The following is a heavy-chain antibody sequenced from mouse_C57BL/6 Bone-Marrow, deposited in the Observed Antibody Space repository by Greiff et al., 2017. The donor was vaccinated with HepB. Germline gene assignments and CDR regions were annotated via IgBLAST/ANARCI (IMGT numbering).Heavy chain of an antibody. CDR2: IWGVGST. CDR1: GFSLTSYG. J-gene: IGHJ3*01. V-gene: IGHV2-6*01. CDR3: ASGGTTVGRPGGFAY. Sequence: VQLQQSGPGLVAPSQSLSITCTVSGFSLTSYGVDWVRQSPGKGLEWLGVIWGVGSTNYNSALKSRLSISKDNSKSQVFLKMNSLQTDDTAMYYCASGGTTVGRPGGFAYWGQGTLVTVSA. D-gene: IGHD1-1*01.